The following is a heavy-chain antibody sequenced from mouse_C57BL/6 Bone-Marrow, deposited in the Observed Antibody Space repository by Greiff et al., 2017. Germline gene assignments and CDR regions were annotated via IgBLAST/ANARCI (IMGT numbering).Heavy chain of an antibody. V-gene: IGHV5-6*02. CDR2: ISSGGSYT. J-gene: IGHJ4*01. CDR3: ARRGLYAMDY. CDR1: GFTFSSYG. Sequence: DVKLVESGGDLVKPGGSLKLSCAASGFTFSSYGMSWVRQTPDKRLEWVATISSGGSYTYYTDSVKGRFTNSRDNAKNTLYLQRSSLKSEDTAMYYGARRGLYAMDYWGQGTSVTVSS.